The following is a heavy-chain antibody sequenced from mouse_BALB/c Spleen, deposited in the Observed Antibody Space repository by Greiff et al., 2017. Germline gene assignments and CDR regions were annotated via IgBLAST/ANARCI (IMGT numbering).Heavy chain of an antibody. D-gene: IGHD1-1*01. CDR3: ARGGDYYGSSSAWFAY. J-gene: IGHJ3*01. CDR2: IWAGGST. CDR1: GFSLTSYG. Sequence: VHLVESGPGLVAPSQSLSITCTVSGFSLTSYGVHWVRQPPGKGLEWLGVIWAGGSTNYNSALMSRLSISKDNSKSQVFLKMNSLQTDDTAMYYCARGGDYYGSSSAWFAYWGQGTLVTVSA. V-gene: IGHV2-9*02.